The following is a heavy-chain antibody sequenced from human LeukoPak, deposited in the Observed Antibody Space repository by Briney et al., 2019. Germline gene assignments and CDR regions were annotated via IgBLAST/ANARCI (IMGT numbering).Heavy chain of an antibody. J-gene: IGHJ4*02. CDR2: IKSKTDGGTT. V-gene: IGHV3-15*01. D-gene: IGHD3-16*02. Sequence: GGSLRLSCAASGFTFSNAWMSWVRQAPGKGLEWVGRIKSKTDGGTTDYAAPVKGRFTISRDDSKNTLYLQMNSLKTEDTAVYYCTTEVFDYDCVWGSYRLGDYWGQGTLVTVSS. CDR3: TTEVFDYDCVWGSYRLGDY. CDR1: GFTFSNAW.